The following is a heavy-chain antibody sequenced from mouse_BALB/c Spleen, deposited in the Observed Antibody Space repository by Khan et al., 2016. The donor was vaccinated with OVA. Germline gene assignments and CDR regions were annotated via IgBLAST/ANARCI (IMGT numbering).Heavy chain of an antibody. CDR2: ISYSGST. Sequence: EVQLQESGPGLVKPSPSLSLTCTVTGYSITSGYGWNWIRQFPGNKLEWMGYISYSGSTNYNPSLKSRISLTRDTSKNQCFLQLNSVTTEDTATYYCARTARIKYWGQGTTLTVSS. CDR3: ARTARIKY. J-gene: IGHJ2*01. D-gene: IGHD1-2*01. CDR1: GYSITSGYG. V-gene: IGHV3-2*02.